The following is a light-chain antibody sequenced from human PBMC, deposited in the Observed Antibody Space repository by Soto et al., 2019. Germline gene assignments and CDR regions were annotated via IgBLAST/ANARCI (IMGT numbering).Light chain of an antibody. CDR3: SSYAGSNILV. CDR1: SSDVGGYDY. V-gene: IGLV2-8*01. J-gene: IGLJ2*01. CDR2: EVS. Sequence: QSVLTQPPSASGSPGQSVTISCTGTSSDVGGYDYVSWYQQHPGKAPKLMMYEVSKRPSGVPDRFSGSKSGNTASLTVSGLQAEHEAYYYCSSYAGSNILVFGGGTKLTVL.